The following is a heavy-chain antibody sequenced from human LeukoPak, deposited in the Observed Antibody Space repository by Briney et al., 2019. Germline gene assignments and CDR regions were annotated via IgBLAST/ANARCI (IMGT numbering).Heavy chain of an antibody. CDR1: GFTFSDYW. D-gene: IGHD2-2*01. CDR3: ARDTSPYTGTIWSDAFDI. J-gene: IGHJ3*02. CDR2: IKQDGSEK. V-gene: IGHV3-7*01. Sequence: GGSLRLSCAVPGFTFSDYWMTWVRQAPGKGLGWVANIKQDGSEKNYVDSVKGRFTISRDNAKNSVYLQMHSLRGEDTAVYYCARDTSPYTGTIWSDAFDIWGQGTMVTVSS.